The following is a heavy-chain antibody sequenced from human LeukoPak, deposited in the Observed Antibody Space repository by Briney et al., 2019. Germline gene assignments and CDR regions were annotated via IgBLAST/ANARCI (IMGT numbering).Heavy chain of an antibody. CDR2: INHSGST. Sequence: PSETLSLTCAVYGGSFSGYYWSWIRQPPGKGLDWIGEINHSGSTNYNPSLKSRVTISVDTSKNQFSLKLSSVTAADTAVYYCARLRLPLSVTTPRINWYFDLWGRGTLVTVSS. D-gene: IGHD4-17*01. J-gene: IGHJ2*01. CDR1: GGSFSGYY. CDR3: ARLRLPLSVTTPRINWYFDL. V-gene: IGHV4-34*01.